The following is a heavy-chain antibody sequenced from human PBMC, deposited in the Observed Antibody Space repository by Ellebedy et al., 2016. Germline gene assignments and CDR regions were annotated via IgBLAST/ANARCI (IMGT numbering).Heavy chain of an antibody. CDR1: GGTFSSYA. CDR2: IIPIFGTA. D-gene: IGHD6-13*01. J-gene: IGHJ4*02. CDR3: ARAPTRYSSRQQLVRDY. Sequence: SVKVSXXASGGTFSSYAISWVRQAPGQGLEWMGGIIPIFGTANYAQKFQGRVTITADESTSTAYMELSSLRSEDTAVYYCARAPTRYSSRQQLVRDYWGQGTLVTVSS. V-gene: IGHV1-69*13.